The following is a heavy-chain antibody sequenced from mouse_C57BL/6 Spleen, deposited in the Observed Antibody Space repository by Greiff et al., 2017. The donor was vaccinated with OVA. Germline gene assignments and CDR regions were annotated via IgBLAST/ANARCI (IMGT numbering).Heavy chain of an antibody. CDR1: GYTFTSYW. J-gene: IGHJ4*01. CDR3: ATTGQYYAMDD. V-gene: IGHV1-7*01. CDR2: INPSSGYT. D-gene: IGHD1-1*01. Sequence: QVQLQQSGAELVKPGASVKLSCKASGYTFTSYWMHWVKQRPGQGLEWIGDINPSSGYTNYNQKFKGKATLTVDKSSSTAYMELRSLTSEDSAVYYCATTGQYYAMDDWGKGTSVTVSS.